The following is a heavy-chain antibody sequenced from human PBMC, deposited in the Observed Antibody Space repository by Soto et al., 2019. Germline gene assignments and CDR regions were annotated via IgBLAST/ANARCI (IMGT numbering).Heavy chain of an antibody. Sequence: EVQLVESGGGLVKPGGSLRLSCAASGFTFNSYSMNWVRQAPGKGLEWVSSISSSSSYIYYADSVKGRFTISRDNAKNSLYLQMNSLRAEDTAAYYCARATWYQLLSLYWGQGTLVTVSS. J-gene: IGHJ4*02. D-gene: IGHD2-2*01. V-gene: IGHV3-21*01. CDR2: ISSSSSYI. CDR1: GFTFNSYS. CDR3: ARATWYQLLSLY.